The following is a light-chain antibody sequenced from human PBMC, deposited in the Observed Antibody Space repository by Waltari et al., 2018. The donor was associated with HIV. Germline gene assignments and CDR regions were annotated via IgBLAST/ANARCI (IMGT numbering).Light chain of an antibody. Sequence: FLLAQPHSVSESPGKTVTISCTQSSGSIATKTVQWYPPRPGSAPPTVIFENDQRPSGVPARFSGSIDRSSNSASLIISGLQTEDEADYYCQSYDITNSNWVFGGGTKLTVL. CDR3: QSYDITNSNWV. J-gene: IGLJ3*02. V-gene: IGLV6-57*03. CDR2: END. CDR1: SGSIATKT.